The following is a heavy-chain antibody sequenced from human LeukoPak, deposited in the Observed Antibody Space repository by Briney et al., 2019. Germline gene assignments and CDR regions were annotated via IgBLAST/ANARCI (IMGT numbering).Heavy chain of an antibody. J-gene: IGHJ4*02. Sequence: GSLRLSCAASGFTFSSYSMNWVRQAPGKGLEWVSSISSSSSYIYYADSVKGRFTISRDNAKNSLYLQMNSLRAEDTAVYYCAKENGGLLVPTFMDYWGQGTLVTVSS. D-gene: IGHD6-13*01. V-gene: IGHV3-21*01. CDR1: GFTFSSYS. CDR3: AKENGGLLVPTFMDY. CDR2: ISSSSSYI.